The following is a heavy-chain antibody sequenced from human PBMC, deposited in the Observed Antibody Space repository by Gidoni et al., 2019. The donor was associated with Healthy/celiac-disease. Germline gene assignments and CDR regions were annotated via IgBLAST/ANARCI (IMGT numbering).Heavy chain of an antibody. CDR2: ISYDGSNK. CDR3: ARDQSDAFDI. CDR1: GFTFSSYA. Sequence: QVQLVESGGGVVQPGRSLRLSCAASGFTFSSYAMHWVRQAPGKGLEWVAFISYDGSNKYYADSVKGRFTISRDNSKNTLYLQMNSLRAEDTAVYYCARDQSDAFDIWGQGTMVTVSS. V-gene: IGHV3-30-3*01. J-gene: IGHJ3*02.